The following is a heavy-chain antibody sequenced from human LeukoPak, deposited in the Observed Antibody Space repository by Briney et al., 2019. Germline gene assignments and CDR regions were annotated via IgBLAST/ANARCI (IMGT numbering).Heavy chain of an antibody. D-gene: IGHD6-19*01. CDR3: ATYGYNSGWYSNY. CDR2: VNPSSGNT. J-gene: IGHJ4*02. CDR1: GYTFTSYD. Sequence: GASVTVSCKSSGYTFTSYDINWVRQATGQGLEWMGWVNPSSGNTGYAQKFQGRVTMTRNTSISTAYMELSSLRSEDTAVYYCATYGYNSGWYSNYRGQGSLVTVSS. V-gene: IGHV1-8*01.